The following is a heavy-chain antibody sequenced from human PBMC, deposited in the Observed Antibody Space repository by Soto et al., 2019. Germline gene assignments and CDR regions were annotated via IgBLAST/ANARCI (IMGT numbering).Heavy chain of an antibody. CDR2: VYNSGST. V-gene: IGHV4-59*01. CDR3: ARYRREAVAGYTLDN. J-gene: IGHJ4*02. D-gene: IGHD6-13*01. CDR1: GGSISSYY. Sequence: XETLSLTCTVSGGSISSYYWSWIRQPSGKGLEWIGYVYNSGSTNYNPSLKSRVTISEDTSKSQFSLKVNSMTAADTAVYYCARYRREAVAGYTLDNWGQGILVTVSS.